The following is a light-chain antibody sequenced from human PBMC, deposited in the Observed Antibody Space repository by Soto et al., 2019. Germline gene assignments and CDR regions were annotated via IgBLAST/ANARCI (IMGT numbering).Light chain of an antibody. CDR2: STN. CDR1: SGSVSTSYY. CDR3: VLYMGSGIWV. V-gene: IGLV8-61*01. J-gene: IGLJ3*02. Sequence: QTVVTQEPSFSVSPGRTVTLTCGLSSGSVSTSYYTSWYQQTPGQAPRTLIYSTNTRSSGVPERFSGSILRNKAALTITGAQADDESDYCCVLYMGSGIWVFGGGTKVTVL.